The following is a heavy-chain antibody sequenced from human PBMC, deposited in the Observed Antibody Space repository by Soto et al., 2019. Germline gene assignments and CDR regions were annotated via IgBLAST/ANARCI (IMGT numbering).Heavy chain of an antibody. CDR1: GFTFTSSA. V-gene: IGHV1-58*01. J-gene: IGHJ4*02. D-gene: IGHD2-8*01. CDR3: AADATAWQQMVPSDY. Sequence: SVKVSCKASGFTFTSSAFQWVRQARGQRLEWIGWIAVGSGYTNYAQRFQDRVTLTRDMSTATTYMELSRLTSEDTAIYYCAADATAWQQMVPSDYWGQGTLGTVSS. CDR2: IAVGSGYT.